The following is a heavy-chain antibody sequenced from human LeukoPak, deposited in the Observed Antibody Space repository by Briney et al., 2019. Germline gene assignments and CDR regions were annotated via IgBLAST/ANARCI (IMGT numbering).Heavy chain of an antibody. CDR1: GFTFSSYA. CDR2: ISYDGSNK. CDR3: ARERIGYSYGYSDY. V-gene: IGHV3-30*01. Sequence: GRSLRLSCAASGFTFSSYAMRWVRQAPGKGLEWVAVISYDGSNKYYADSVKGRFTISRDNSKNTLYLQMNSLRAEDTAVYYCARERIGYSYGYSDYWGQGTLVTVSS. D-gene: IGHD5-18*01. J-gene: IGHJ4*02.